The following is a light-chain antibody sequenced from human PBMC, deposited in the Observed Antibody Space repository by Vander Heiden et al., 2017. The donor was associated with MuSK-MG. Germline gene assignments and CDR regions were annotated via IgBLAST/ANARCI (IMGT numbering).Light chain of an antibody. V-gene: IGKV3-15*01. CDR3: QQYNNWPPTT. CDR2: GAS. Sequence: EIVITQSPGTLSVSPGDRATLSCRASQSVSSNLAWYQQNPGQAPRLLIYGASTRATGIPARFSGSGSETEFTLTISSLQSEDFAVYYCQQYNNWPPTTFGQGTRLEIK. J-gene: IGKJ5*01. CDR1: QSVSSN.